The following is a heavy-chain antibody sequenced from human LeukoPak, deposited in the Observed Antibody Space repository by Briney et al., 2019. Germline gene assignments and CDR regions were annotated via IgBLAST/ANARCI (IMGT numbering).Heavy chain of an antibody. CDR3: ARGYCSGGSCPFDS. J-gene: IGHJ4*02. Sequence: SETLSLTCTVSGASISISSYYWNWIRQPPGKGLEWIGNIYYSGSTNYNPSLKSRVTISVDTSKDRFSLKLGSVTAADTALYYCARGYCSGGSCPFDSWGQGTVVTVSS. V-gene: IGHV4-61*01. CDR2: IYYSGST. D-gene: IGHD2-15*01. CDR1: GASISISSYY.